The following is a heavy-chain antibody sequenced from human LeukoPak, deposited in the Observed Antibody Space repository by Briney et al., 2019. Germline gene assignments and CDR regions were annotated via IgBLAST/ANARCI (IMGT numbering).Heavy chain of an antibody. CDR2: INPSGGST. Sequence: GVSVKVSCKAPGYTFTSYYMHWVRQAPGQGLEWMGIINPSGGSTSYAQKFQGRVTMTRDTSTSTVYMELSSLRSEDTAVYYCARDTHYYGSGSYYNGIDYWGQGTLVTVSS. CDR3: ARDTHYYGSGSYYNGIDY. J-gene: IGHJ4*02. D-gene: IGHD3-10*01. CDR1: GYTFTSYY. V-gene: IGHV1-46*01.